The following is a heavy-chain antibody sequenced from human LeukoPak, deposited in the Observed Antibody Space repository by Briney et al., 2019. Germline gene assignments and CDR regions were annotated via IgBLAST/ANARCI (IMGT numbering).Heavy chain of an antibody. CDR2: ISGSGGIT. D-gene: IGHD3-10*01. CDR1: GFTFSSYA. CDR3: AKDYGDGSGSYYYFEY. J-gene: IGHJ4*02. Sequence: QPGGSLRLSCAASGFTFSSYAMSWVSQAPGKELEWVSGISGSGGITYYADSVRGRFTISRDNSKNTLYLQMNSLRVEDTAVYYCAKDYGDGSGSYYYFEYWGQGTLVTVSS. V-gene: IGHV3-23*01.